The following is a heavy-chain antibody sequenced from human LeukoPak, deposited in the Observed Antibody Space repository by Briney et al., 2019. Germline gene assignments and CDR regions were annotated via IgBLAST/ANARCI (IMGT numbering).Heavy chain of an antibody. D-gene: IGHD3-10*01. CDR3: ARFKHGSGLYGSGMHAFDI. Sequence: PSETLSLTCAVSGYSISSGYDWGWMRQPQGQGLEWIGNSYHSGSSYYNPSLKSRITISVETTKNQFSVRMSSETAADTAVYYCARFKHGSGLYGSGMHAFDIWGQGTMVTVSS. J-gene: IGHJ3*02. CDR1: GYSISSGYD. V-gene: IGHV4-38-2*01. CDR2: SYHSGSS.